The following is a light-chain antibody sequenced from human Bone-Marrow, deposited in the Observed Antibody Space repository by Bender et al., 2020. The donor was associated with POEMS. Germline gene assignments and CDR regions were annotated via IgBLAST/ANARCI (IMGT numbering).Light chain of an antibody. V-gene: IGLV2-8*01. J-gene: IGLJ2*01. CDR3: SSYSDSSALVV. CDR1: SSDVGGYNY. Sequence: QSALTQPPSASGSPGQSVTISCTGSSSDVGGYNYVSWYQQHPGKAPKLLISEVNKQPAGVPDRFSGSKSGNTASLTVSGLQAEDEADYYCSSYSDSSALVVFGGGTKLTVL. CDR2: EVN.